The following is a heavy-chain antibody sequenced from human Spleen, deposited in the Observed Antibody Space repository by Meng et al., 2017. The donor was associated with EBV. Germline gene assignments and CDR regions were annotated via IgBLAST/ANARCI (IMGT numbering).Heavy chain of an antibody. CDR3: ARGGYGTNYFDP. CDR2: VYFSGST. J-gene: IGHJ5*02. D-gene: IGHD4/OR15-4a*01. CDR1: GASNSTGSYY. V-gene: IGHV4-61*01. Sequence: QGELQESGPGLVKPSETLSLTCTVSGASNSTGSYYWTWIRQTPGKGLEWLGYVYFSGSTNYNPSLKSRVTMSIDTSKNQFSLNLRSATAADAAVYFCARGGYGTNYFDPWGQGTLVTVSS.